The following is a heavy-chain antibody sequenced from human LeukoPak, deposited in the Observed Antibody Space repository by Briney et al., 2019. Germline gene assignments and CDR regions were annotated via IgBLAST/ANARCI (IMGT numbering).Heavy chain of an antibody. CDR2: IQHSGTT. J-gene: IGHJ4*02. CDR1: GGSISSSNW. CDR3: ARAFLVGYSPEEYFFDY. D-gene: IGHD2-15*01. V-gene: IGHV4-4*02. Sequence: SGTLSLTCTVSGGSISSSNWWGWVRQPPGKGLECIGEIQHSGTTNYNPSLKSRVTISVDKSKNEFSLKLNSVTAADTAVYYCARAFLVGYSPEEYFFDYWGQGTLVTVSS.